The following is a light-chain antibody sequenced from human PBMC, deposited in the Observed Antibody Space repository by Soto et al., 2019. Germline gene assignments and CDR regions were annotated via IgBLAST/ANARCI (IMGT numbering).Light chain of an antibody. J-gene: IGKJ2*01. V-gene: IGKV1-5*03. CDR2: KPS. CDR1: QSISSW. CDR3: QQDNSDPYP. Sequence: DIQMTQSPSTLAASVGDRVTITCRASQSISSWLAWYQQKPGKAPQLLIYKPSSLESGVPSRFSGSGSGTEFTLTISSLQPDDFATYYCQQDNSDPYPFGQGTKLEIK.